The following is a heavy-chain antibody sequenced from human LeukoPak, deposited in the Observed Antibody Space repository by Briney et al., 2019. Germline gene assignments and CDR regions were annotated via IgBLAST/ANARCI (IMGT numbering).Heavy chain of an antibody. CDR1: GFTLSTYS. CDR3: ARAPGADDNWFDP. J-gene: IGHJ5*02. V-gene: IGHV3-48*01. Sequence: GGSLRLSCTASGFTLSTYSMNWVRQAPGKGLEWVSYIGYRSSPIHYADSVKGRFTISRDNAKNSLYLQMNSLRAEDTAVYYCARAPGADDNWFDPWGQGTLVTVSS. D-gene: IGHD1-1*01. CDR2: IGYRSSPI.